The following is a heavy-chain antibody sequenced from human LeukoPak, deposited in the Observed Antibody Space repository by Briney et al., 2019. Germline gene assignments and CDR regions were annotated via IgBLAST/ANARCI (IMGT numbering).Heavy chain of an antibody. CDR1: GYTFTSYG. J-gene: IGHJ4*02. Sequence: ASVKVSCKASGYTFTSYGISWVRQAPGQGLEWMGWISAYNGNTNYAQKLQGRVTMTTDTSTSTAYMELRSLRSDDTAVYYCARDRGYCSGGSCYSADYWGQGTLVTVSS. V-gene: IGHV1-18*01. CDR2: ISAYNGNT. D-gene: IGHD2-15*01. CDR3: ARDRGYCSGGSCYSADY.